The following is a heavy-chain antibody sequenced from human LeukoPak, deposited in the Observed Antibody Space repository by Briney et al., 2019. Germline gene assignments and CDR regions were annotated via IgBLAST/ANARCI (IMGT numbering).Heavy chain of an antibody. J-gene: IGHJ6*03. V-gene: IGHV3-30*04. CDR1: GFTFSSYA. CDR3: ARGTTVTTSRSIYYYYYMDV. Sequence: PGGSLRLSCAASGFTFSSYAMDWVRQAPGKGLEWVAVISSHGSNKYYADSVKGRFTISRDNSKNTLYLQMNSLRAEDTAVYYCARGTTVTTSRSIYYYYYMDVWGKGTTVTISS. CDR2: ISSHGSNK. D-gene: IGHD4-17*01.